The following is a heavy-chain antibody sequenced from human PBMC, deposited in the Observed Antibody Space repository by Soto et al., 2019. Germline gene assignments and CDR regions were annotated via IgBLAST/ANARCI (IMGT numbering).Heavy chain of an antibody. J-gene: IGHJ4*02. D-gene: IGHD3-3*01. V-gene: IGHV1-69*13. Sequence: GASVKVSCKASGVTFSSYAISWVRQAPGQGLEWMGGIIPIFGTANYAQKFQGRVTITADESTSTAYMELSSLGSEDTAVYYCATTYYDFWSVDYWGQGTLVTVSS. CDR3: ATTYYDFWSVDY. CDR2: IIPIFGTA. CDR1: GVTFSSYA.